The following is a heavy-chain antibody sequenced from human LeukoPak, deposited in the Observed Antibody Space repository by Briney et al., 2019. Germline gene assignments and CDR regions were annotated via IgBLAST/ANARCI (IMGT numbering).Heavy chain of an antibody. D-gene: IGHD3-10*01. Sequence: SETLSLTCTVSGGAISPYYWSWIRQPPGKGLEWIGYISYTGSTKSNPSLKSRVTISVDASKSQLSLKLTSVTAADTAVYYCAREGSGSFPAAFEIWGQGTMVTVSS. J-gene: IGHJ3*02. CDR2: ISYTGST. CDR1: GGAISPYY. CDR3: AREGSGSFPAAFEI. V-gene: IGHV4-59*01.